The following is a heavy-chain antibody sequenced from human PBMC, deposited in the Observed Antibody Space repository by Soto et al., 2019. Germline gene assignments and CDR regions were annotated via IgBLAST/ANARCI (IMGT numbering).Heavy chain of an antibody. V-gene: IGHV3-23*01. CDR1: GFTFSSYA. Sequence: GGSLRLSCAASGFTFSSYAMSWVRQAPGKGLEWVSAISGSGGSTYYADSVKGRFTISRDNSKNTLYLQMNSLRAEDTAVYYCAKTQQQLAPYYYYGMDVWGQGTTVTVSS. CDR2: ISGSGGST. J-gene: IGHJ6*02. CDR3: AKTQQQLAPYYYYGMDV. D-gene: IGHD6-13*01.